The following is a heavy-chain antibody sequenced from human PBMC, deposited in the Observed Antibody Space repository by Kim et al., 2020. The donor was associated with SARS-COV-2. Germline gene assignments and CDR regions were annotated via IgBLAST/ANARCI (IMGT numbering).Heavy chain of an antibody. CDR2: IYSGGST. D-gene: IGHD2-21*02. J-gene: IGHJ4*02. Sequence: GGSLRLSCAASGFTVSSNYMSWVRQAPGKGLEWVSVIYSGGSTYYADSAKGRFTISRDNSKNTLYLQMNSLRAEDTAVYYCARDCGGDCYSYDYWGQGTLVTVSS. V-gene: IGHV3-53*01. CDR3: ARDCGGDCYSYDY. CDR1: GFTVSSNY.